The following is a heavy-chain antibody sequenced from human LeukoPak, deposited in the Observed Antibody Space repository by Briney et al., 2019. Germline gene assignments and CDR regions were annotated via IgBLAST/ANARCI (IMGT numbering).Heavy chain of an antibody. Sequence: GGSLRLSCAAAGFTFSSYGMHWVRQAPGKGLEWVAVIRYDGSNKYYADSVKGRFTISRDNSKNTLYLQMNSLRAEDTAVYYCAKALGVGIAGGFGYWGQGTLVTVSS. CDR2: IRYDGSNK. D-gene: IGHD1-26*01. CDR1: GFTFSSYG. V-gene: IGHV3-30*02. CDR3: AKALGVGIAGGFGY. J-gene: IGHJ4*02.